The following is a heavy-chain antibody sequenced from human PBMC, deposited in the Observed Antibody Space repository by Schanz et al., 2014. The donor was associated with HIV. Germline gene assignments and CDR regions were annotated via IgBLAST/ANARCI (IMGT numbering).Heavy chain of an antibody. CDR1: GFTFKTYW. V-gene: IGHV3-7*01. J-gene: IGHJ4*02. Sequence: VQLVESGGGLVQPGGSLRLSCAASGFTFKTYWMSWVRQAPGKGLEWLANIKLDGSEKYYGDSVKGRFTISRDNTKNSLYLQISRLGAEDTAVYYCARDLHDYGDARTDYWGQGILVTVSS. D-gene: IGHD4-17*01. CDR2: IKLDGSEK. CDR3: ARDLHDYGDARTDY.